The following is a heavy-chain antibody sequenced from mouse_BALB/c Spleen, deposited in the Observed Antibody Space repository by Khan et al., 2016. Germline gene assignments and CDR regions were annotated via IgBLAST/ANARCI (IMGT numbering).Heavy chain of an antibody. CDR2: IIPGSGSP. CDR3: ARSYYGYFAMDY. D-gene: IGHD1-2*01. J-gene: IGHJ4*01. Sequence: QVQLQQSGTELPRPGASVKLSCKASGYTFTDYYLHWVKQRTGQGLEWIGEIIPGSGSPYYNEKFKGRASLTVDTSSSTAYMQISSLTAEDSAVYCGARSYYGYFAMDYWGHGASVTVSS. CDR1: GYTFTDYY. V-gene: IGHV1-77*01.